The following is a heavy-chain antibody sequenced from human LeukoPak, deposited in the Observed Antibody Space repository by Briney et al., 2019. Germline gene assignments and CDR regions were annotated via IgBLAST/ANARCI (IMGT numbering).Heavy chain of an antibody. D-gene: IGHD6-19*01. Sequence: ASAKVSCKASGYTFTSYAISWVRQAPGQGLDYMGWISAYNGATNYAQKFQGRVTLTTDSSTRTAYMELRSLTSDDTAVYYCARLYSSGWPLECVDVWGQGTTVTVSS. J-gene: IGHJ6*02. V-gene: IGHV1-18*01. CDR2: ISAYNGAT. CDR1: GYTFTSYA. CDR3: ARLYSSGWPLECVDV.